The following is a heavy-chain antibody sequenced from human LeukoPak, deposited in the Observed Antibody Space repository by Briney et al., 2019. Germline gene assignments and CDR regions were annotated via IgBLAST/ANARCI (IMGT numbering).Heavy chain of an antibody. CDR1: GGSISSYY. V-gene: IGHV4-59*01. J-gene: IGHJ3*02. CDR2: IYYSGST. D-gene: IGHD6-6*01. Sequence: SETLSLTCTVSGGSISSYYWSWIRQPPGKGLEWIGYIYYSGSTNYNPSLKSRVTISVDTSKNQFSLKLSSVTAADTAVYYCAGDKLIAARPYAFDIWGQGTMVTVSS. CDR3: AGDKLIAARPYAFDI.